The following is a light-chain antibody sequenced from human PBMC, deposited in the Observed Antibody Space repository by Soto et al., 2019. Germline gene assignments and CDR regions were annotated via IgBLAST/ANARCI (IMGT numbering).Light chain of an antibody. CDR1: SSDVGGYNY. J-gene: IGLJ1*01. Sequence: QSVLTQPASVSGSPGQSITISCTGTSSDVGGYNYVSWYQQHPGKAPKFMIYDVSNRPSGVSNRFPGSKSGNTASLTIYGLQAEDEADYYCSSYTTSNTRQIVFGTGTKVTVL. CDR3: SSYTTSNTRQIV. CDR2: DVS. V-gene: IGLV2-14*01.